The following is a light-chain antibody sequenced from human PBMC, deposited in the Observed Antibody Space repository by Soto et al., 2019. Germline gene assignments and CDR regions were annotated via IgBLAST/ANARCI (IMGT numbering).Light chain of an antibody. CDR3: QQYGASPQT. Sequence: EIVLTQSPGTLSLSPGERVTLSCRASQSVSSSDLAWYQQKSGQAPRLLIYGASRRASGIPDRFSASGSGTDFSLTISILEPEDFAVYFCQQYGASPQTFGQGTKLEIK. CDR1: QSVSSSD. CDR2: GAS. J-gene: IGKJ2*01. V-gene: IGKV3-20*01.